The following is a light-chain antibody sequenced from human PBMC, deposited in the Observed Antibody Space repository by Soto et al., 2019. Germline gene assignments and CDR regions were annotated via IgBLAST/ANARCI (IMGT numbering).Light chain of an antibody. CDR2: GAS. Sequence: EIVFTQSPGTLSFSPGERATLSCRASQSVSSNYLAWHQQKPGQAPRLLIYGASSRATGIPDRFSGSGSGTDFTLTISRLEPEDFAVYYCQQYGSSPWTFGQGTKVDIK. CDR1: QSVSSNY. V-gene: IGKV3-20*01. CDR3: QQYGSSPWT. J-gene: IGKJ1*01.